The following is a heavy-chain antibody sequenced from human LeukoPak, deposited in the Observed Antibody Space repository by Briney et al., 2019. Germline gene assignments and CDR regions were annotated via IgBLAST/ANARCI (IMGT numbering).Heavy chain of an antibody. Sequence: GGSLRLSCAASGFTFSSYGMHWVRQAPGKGLEWVSFIRYDGSNKYYADSLKGRFTISRDNSKNTLYLQMNSLRVEDTAVYYCARSVPPEAFDIWGQGTMVTVSS. J-gene: IGHJ3*02. CDR2: IRYDGSNK. D-gene: IGHD1-14*01. V-gene: IGHV3-30*02. CDR3: ARSVPPEAFDI. CDR1: GFTFSSYG.